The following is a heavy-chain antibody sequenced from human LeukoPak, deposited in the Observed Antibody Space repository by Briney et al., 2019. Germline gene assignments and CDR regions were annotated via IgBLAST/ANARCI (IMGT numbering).Heavy chain of an antibody. D-gene: IGHD2-15*01. CDR3: ARDPPNCSGGSCYATYYFDY. CDR2: INPSGGST. V-gene: IGHV1-46*01. J-gene: IGHJ4*02. CDR1: GYTFTSYY. Sequence: ASVKISCKASGYTFTSYYMHWVRQAPGQGLEGMGIINPSGGSTNYAQKFQGRVAMTRDMSTSTVYMELSSLRSEDTAVYYCARDPPNCSGGSCYATYYFDYWGQGTLVTVSS.